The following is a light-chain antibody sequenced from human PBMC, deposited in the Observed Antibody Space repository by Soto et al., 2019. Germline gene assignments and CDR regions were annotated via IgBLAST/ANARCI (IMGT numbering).Light chain of an antibody. CDR2: EGS. J-gene: IGLJ2*01. V-gene: IGLV2-23*01. CDR3: CSYAGSSSLEV. Sequence: QSALTQPASVSGSPGQSITISCTGTSSDVGSYNLVSWYQQHPGKAPKLMIYEGSKRPSGVSNRFSGSKSGNTASLTISGLQAEDEEDYYCCSYAGSSSLEVFGGGTKLTVL. CDR1: SSDVGSYNL.